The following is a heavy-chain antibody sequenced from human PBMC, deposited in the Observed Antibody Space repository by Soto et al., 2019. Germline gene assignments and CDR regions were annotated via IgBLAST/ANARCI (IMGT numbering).Heavy chain of an antibody. Sequence: GGSLRLSCAASGFTFSSYGMHWVRQAPGKGLEWVAVISYDGSNKYYADSVKGRFTISRDNSKNTLYLQMNSLRAEDTAVYYCTKAGSSSWIDYWGQGTLVTVSS. CDR1: GFTFSSYG. CDR2: ISYDGSNK. J-gene: IGHJ4*02. D-gene: IGHD6-13*01. V-gene: IGHV3-30*18. CDR3: TKAGSSSWIDY.